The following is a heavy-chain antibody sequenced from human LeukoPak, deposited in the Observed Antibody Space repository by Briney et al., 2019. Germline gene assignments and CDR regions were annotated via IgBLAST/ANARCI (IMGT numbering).Heavy chain of an antibody. Sequence: GRSLRLSCAASGFTFSSYGMHWVRQAPGKGLEWVSSMSSSSGLIYYGDSVKGRFTVSRDNAKRSLYLQMNSLRADDTAVYYCAREFDGSASGAGYWGQGTLVTVSS. V-gene: IGHV3-21*01. J-gene: IGHJ4*02. CDR2: MSSSSGLI. D-gene: IGHD1-26*01. CDR3: AREFDGSASGAGY. CDR1: GFTFSSYG.